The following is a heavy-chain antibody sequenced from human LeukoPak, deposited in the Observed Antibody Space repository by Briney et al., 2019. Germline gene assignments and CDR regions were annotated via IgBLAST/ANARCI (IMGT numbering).Heavy chain of an antibody. CDR2: INHSGST. V-gene: IGHV4-34*01. CDR3: ARGFRLRQRNSPYYYGMDV. D-gene: IGHD1-7*01. J-gene: IGHJ6*02. Sequence: SETLSLTCAVYGGSFSGYYWSWIRQPPGKGLEWIGEINHSGSTNYNPSLKSRVTISVDTSKNQFSLKLSSVTAADTAVYYRARGFRLRQRNSPYYYGMDVWGQGTTVTVSS. CDR1: GGSFSGYY.